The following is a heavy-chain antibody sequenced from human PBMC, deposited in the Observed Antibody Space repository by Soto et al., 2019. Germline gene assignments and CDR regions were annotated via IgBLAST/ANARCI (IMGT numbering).Heavy chain of an antibody. V-gene: IGHV3-33*01. D-gene: IGHD3-22*01. CDR3: ARESVDYYDSSGPYFQH. J-gene: IGHJ1*01. CDR2: IWYDGSNK. Sequence: PGGSLRLSCAASGFTFSSYCMHWVRQAPGKGLEWVAVIWYDGSNKYYADSVKGRFTISRDNSKNTLYLQMNSLRAEDTAVYYCARESVDYYDSSGPYFQHWGQGTLVTVSS. CDR1: GFTFSSYC.